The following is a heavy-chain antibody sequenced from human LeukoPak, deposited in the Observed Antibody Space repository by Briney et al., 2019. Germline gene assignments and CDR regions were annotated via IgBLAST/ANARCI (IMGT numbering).Heavy chain of an antibody. J-gene: IGHJ4*02. CDR3: ARVPIAAADIFDY. CDR1: GGSFSGYY. Sequence: SETLSLTCAVYGGSFSGYYWSWIRQPPGKGLEWIGEINHSGSTNYNPSFKSRVTISVDTSKNQFSLKLSSVTAADTAVYYCARVPIAAADIFDYWGQGTLVTVSS. V-gene: IGHV4-34*01. D-gene: IGHD6-13*01. CDR2: INHSGST.